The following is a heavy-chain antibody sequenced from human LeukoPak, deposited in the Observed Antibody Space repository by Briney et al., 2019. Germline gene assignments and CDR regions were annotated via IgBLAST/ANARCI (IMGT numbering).Heavy chain of an antibody. D-gene: IGHD2-15*01. J-gene: IGHJ4*02. CDR2: ISHDGSNN. Sequence: GSLRLSCAASGFTFSNYGMHWVRQAPGKGLEWVVVISHDGSNNNYADSVKGRFTISRDNSKNTLYLQMNSLRPEDTAVYYCAKVRVGTAHFDYWGQGTLVTASS. V-gene: IGHV3-30*18. CDR3: AKVRVGTAHFDY. CDR1: GFTFSNYG.